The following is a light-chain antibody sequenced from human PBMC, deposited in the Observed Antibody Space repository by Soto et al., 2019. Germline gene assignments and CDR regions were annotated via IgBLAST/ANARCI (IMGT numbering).Light chain of an antibody. Sequence: RVLTQSPATLSVSPGERVVLTCRATQTVTNKLAWYQQKPGQAPRLLIYEASIRATGIPARFSGSGSGTDFTLTISSLQSEDSVLYYCQQYNSWPVTFGGGTKVEIK. V-gene: IGKV3-15*01. J-gene: IGKJ4*01. CDR2: EAS. CDR1: QTVTNK. CDR3: QQYNSWPVT.